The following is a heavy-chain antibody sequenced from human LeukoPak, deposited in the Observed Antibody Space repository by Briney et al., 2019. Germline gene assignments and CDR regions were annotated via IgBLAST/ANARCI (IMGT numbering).Heavy chain of an antibody. D-gene: IGHD6-19*01. J-gene: IGHJ4*02. CDR1: GFTFSNYV. Sequence: TGRSLSLSCAASGFTFSNYVMSWVRQAPGKGPEWVSAIGGGSTTYYADYVKGRFIISRDNSKNTLYLQMKSLRAEDTAIYYCAQAGRPQGVAVWIDNWGQGTLVTVS. V-gene: IGHV3-23*01. CDR2: IGGGSTT. CDR3: AQAGRPQGVAVWIDN.